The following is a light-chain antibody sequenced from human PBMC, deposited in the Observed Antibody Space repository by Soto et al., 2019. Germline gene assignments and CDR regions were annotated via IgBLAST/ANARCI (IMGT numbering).Light chain of an antibody. CDR3: SSDTSSSTLAYV. Sequence: QSALNQPASVSASPGHSITISCTGTSSDVGAYNYVSWYQQHPGKAPKLMIYEVSNRPSGVSNRFSGSKSGSTASLTISGLQADDEADYYCSSDTSSSTLAYVFGTGTKVTVL. CDR1: SSDVGAYNY. V-gene: IGLV2-14*01. J-gene: IGLJ1*01. CDR2: EVS.